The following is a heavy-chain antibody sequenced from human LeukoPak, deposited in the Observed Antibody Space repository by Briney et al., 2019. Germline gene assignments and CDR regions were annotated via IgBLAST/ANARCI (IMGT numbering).Heavy chain of an antibody. CDR3: ARLRRGY. J-gene: IGHJ4*02. CDR2: MKSDGTT. Sequence: GGSLRLSCAASGLTVTINHMSWVRQAPGKGLEWVSLMKSDGTTEYADSVKGRFTISRDNSKNTLFLQMNSLRVEDTAVYYCARLRRGYWGRGTPVSVSS. V-gene: IGHV3-53*01. CDR1: GLTVTINH.